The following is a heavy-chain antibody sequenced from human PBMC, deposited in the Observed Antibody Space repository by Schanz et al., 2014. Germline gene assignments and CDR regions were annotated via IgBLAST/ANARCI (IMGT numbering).Heavy chain of an antibody. CDR2: ISYDGSTK. CDR3: AREDCSATSCYFRY. D-gene: IGHD2-21*01. J-gene: IGHJ4*02. V-gene: IGHV3-30*03. CDR1: GFTFTTYA. Sequence: VQLLESGGGLVQPGESLRLSCAASGFTFTTYAMTWVRQAPGKGLEWVAVISYDGSTKYYADSVKGRFTISRDNSNNTVYLQMNTLRAEDTAVYYCAREDCSATSCYFRYWGQGTLVTVSS.